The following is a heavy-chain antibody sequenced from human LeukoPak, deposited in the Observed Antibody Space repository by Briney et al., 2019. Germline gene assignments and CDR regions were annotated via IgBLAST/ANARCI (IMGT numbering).Heavy chain of an antibody. D-gene: IGHD6-19*01. CDR2: ISWNSGSI. Sequence: PGRSLRLSCAASGFTFDDYAMHWVRQAPGKGLEWVSGISWNSGSIGYADSVKGRFTISRDNSNNTLYLQMDSLRVEDTAVYYCARGPGPAGGSSGWYYFDYWGQGTLVTVSS. V-gene: IGHV3-9*01. J-gene: IGHJ4*02. CDR3: ARGPGPAGGSSGWYYFDY. CDR1: GFTFDDYA.